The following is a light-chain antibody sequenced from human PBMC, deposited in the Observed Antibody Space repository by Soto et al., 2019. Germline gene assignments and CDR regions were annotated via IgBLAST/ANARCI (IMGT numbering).Light chain of an antibody. J-gene: IGKJ5*01. Sequence: DIQMTQSPSTLSASVGDRVTITCRASQSISSWLAWYQQKPGKAPKLLIYDASSLESGVPSRFSGSGSGTDFTLTISSLQPEDFATYYCQQYNDNPRTFGQGTRLEIK. CDR2: DAS. CDR1: QSISSW. CDR3: QQYNDNPRT. V-gene: IGKV1-5*01.